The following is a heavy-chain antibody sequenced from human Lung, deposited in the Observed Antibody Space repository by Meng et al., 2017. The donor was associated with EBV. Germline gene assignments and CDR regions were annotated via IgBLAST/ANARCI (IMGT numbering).Heavy chain of an antibody. J-gene: IGHJ5*02. CDR1: AGSIRSSSHY. V-gene: IGHV4-39*06. CDR2: IHYSGRT. D-gene: IGHD3-22*01. Sequence: RLRWQASGPGLVKPSETLALRCTASAGSIRSSSHYWDWSRQSPGKGLQWIGSIHYSGRTSYNPSLKSRVTISVDTSKNQFSLKLSSVVAADTAVYYCAREVPMIVMNWLDPWGQGTLVTVSS. CDR3: AREVPMIVMNWLDP.